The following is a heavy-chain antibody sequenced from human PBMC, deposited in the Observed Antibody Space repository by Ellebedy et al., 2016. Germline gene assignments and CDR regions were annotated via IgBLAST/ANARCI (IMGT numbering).Heavy chain of an antibody. V-gene: IGHV3-23*01. D-gene: IGHD3-10*01. CDR2: ISGSGGST. Sequence: GGSLRLSXAASGFTFSSYAMSWVRQAPGKGLEWVSAISGSGGSTYYADSVKGRFTISRGNSKNTLYLQMNSLRAEDTAVYYCAKIPRYYGSGEDGMDVWGQGTTVTVSS. J-gene: IGHJ6*02. CDR3: AKIPRYYGSGEDGMDV. CDR1: GFTFSSYA.